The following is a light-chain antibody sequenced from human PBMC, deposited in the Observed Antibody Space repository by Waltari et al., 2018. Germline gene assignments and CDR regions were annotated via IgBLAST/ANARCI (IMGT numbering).Light chain of an antibody. J-gene: IGLJ2*01. CDR3: QTWGTGIGV. CDR2: VKSDGSH. Sequence: QLVLTQSPSASASLGASVKLTCTLSSGPSSYAVAWHQQQPEKGPRYLMKVKSDGSHSKGDGIPDRFSGSSFGAERYLTISSLQSEDEADYYCQTWGTGIGVFGGGTKLTVL. CDR1: SGPSSYA. V-gene: IGLV4-69*01.